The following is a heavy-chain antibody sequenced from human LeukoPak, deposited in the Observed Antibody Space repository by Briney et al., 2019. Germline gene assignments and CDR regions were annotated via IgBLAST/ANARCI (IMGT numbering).Heavy chain of an antibody. J-gene: IGHJ4*02. CDR3: ARAVEYGSGSHYTPPHFDY. CDR2: IYYSGST. D-gene: IGHD3-10*01. Sequence: SETLSLTCTVSGGSISSYYWSWIRQPPGKGLEWIGYIYYSGSTNYNPSLKSRVTISVDTSKNQFSLKLSSVTAADTAVYYCARAVEYGSGSHYTPPHFDYWGQGTLVTVSS. V-gene: IGHV4-59*01. CDR1: GGSISSYY.